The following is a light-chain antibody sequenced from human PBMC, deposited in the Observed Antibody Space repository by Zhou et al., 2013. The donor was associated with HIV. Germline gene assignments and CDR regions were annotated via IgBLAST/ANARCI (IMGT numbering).Light chain of an antibody. Sequence: AIQMTQSPSSLSASVGDRVTITCRASQDIRHDLGWYHQRPGRAPKLLIYAASNLQSGAPSRFSGSGSGTDFTLTISSLEAEDFGTYYCQQYYSYRTFGQGTEGGN. CDR1: QDIRHD. V-gene: IGKV1-6*01. J-gene: IGKJ1*01. CDR3: QQYYSYRT. CDR2: AAS.